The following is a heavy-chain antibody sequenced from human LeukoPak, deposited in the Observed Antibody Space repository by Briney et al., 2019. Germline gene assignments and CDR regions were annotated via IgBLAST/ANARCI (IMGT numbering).Heavy chain of an antibody. CDR3: ARGFGSPWDGYNLFDY. Sequence: GGSLRLSCAASGFTFSSYAMHWVSQAPGKGLEWVAVISYDGSNKYYADSVKGRFTISRDNSKNTLYLQMNSLRAEVTAVYYCARGFGSPWDGYNLFDYWGQGTLVTASS. CDR1: GFTFSSYA. V-gene: IGHV3-30-3*01. CDR2: ISYDGSNK. J-gene: IGHJ4*02. D-gene: IGHD5-24*01.